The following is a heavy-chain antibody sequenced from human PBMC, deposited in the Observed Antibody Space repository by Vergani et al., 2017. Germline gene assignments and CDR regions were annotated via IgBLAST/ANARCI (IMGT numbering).Heavy chain of an antibody. Sequence: QVQLVESGGGLVKPGGSLRLSCAASGFTFSDYYMSWIRQAPGKGLEWVSYISSSGSTIYYAYSVKGRFTISRDNAKNSLYLQMNSLRAGDTAVYYCAREPRYKYCRGGSCYPRRYYYYYYMDVWGKGTTVTVSS. V-gene: IGHV3-11*01. D-gene: IGHD2-15*01. J-gene: IGHJ6*03. CDR2: ISSSGSTI. CDR3: AREPRYKYCRGGSCYPRRYYYYYYMDV. CDR1: GFTFSDYY.